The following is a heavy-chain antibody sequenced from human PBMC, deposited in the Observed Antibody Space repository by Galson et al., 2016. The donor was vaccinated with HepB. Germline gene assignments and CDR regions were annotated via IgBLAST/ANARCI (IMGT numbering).Heavy chain of an antibody. CDR3: VRGAWDFLS. CDR1: GFTFRSHA. V-gene: IGHV3-64*04. J-gene: IGHJ5*02. D-gene: IGHD1-26*01. Sequence: SLRLSCATSGFTFRSHAMFWVRQAPGKGLEYVSHISNDGGTTYYADSAKGGFTVSRDFSTNTLYLELTRPRSDVIAVYYCVRGAWDFLSWGLGTLVTVSS. CDR2: ISNDGGTT.